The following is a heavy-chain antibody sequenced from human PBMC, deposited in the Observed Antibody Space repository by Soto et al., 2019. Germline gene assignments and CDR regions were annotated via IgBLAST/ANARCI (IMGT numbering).Heavy chain of an antibody. CDR3: ARTTIPYYYYYYMDV. CDR2: IWYDGSNK. Sequence: GSLRLSCAASGFTFSSYAMSWVRQAPGKGLEWVAVIWYDGSNKYYADSVKGRFTISRDNSKNTLYLQMNSLRAEDTAVYYCARTTIPYYYYYYMDVWGKGTTVTVSS. J-gene: IGHJ6*03. D-gene: IGHD5-12*01. CDR1: GFTFSSYA. V-gene: IGHV3-33*08.